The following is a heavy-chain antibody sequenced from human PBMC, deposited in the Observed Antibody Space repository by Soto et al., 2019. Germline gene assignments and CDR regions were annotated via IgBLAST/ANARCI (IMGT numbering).Heavy chain of an antibody. CDR2: IYSGGST. D-gene: IGHD5-12*01. J-gene: IGHJ4*02. CDR1: GFSVTANY. Sequence: EVQVVESGGGLIQPGGSLRLSCEVSGFSVTANYMSWVRQAPEKGLEWVSVIYSGGSTYYVDSVKGRFSISRDISKNTLYRQMNSLRAEDTAVYYCHGYGYWGRGTLVTVSS. CDR3: HGYGY. V-gene: IGHV3-53*01.